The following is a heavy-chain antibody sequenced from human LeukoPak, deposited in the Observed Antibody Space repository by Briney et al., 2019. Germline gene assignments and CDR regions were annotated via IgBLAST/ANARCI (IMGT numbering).Heavy chain of an antibody. J-gene: IGHJ4*02. Sequence: PSETLSLTCTVSGGSVSSSGYYWGWIRQPPGKGLEWIGSIYYSGSTYYNPSLKSRVSISVDTSKNQFSLNQTSVTAADTAVYFCPSPGIAATGAFDCWGQGTLVTVSS. CDR3: PSPGIAATGAFDC. CDR2: IYYSGST. D-gene: IGHD6-13*01. V-gene: IGHV4-39*01. CDR1: GGSVSSSGYY.